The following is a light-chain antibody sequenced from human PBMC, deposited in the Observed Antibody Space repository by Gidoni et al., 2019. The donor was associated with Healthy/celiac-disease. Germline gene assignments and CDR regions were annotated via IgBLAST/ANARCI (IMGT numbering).Light chain of an antibody. V-gene: IGKV3-11*01. CDR1: QSVSSY. CDR2: DAS. CDR3: QQRSNST. J-gene: IGKJ4*01. Sequence: EIVLTQAPATLSLSPGERATLSCRASQSVSSYLAWYQQKPGQAPRLLIYDASNRATGIPARFSGSGSGTDFTLTISSLEPEDFAVYCCQQRSNSTFGGGTKVEIK.